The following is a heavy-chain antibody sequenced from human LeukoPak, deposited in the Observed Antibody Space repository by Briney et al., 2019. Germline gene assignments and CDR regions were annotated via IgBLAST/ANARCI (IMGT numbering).Heavy chain of an antibody. V-gene: IGHV3-11*01. J-gene: IGHJ4*02. CDR2: ISSTYSV. D-gene: IGHD2-15*01. CDR3: ARGIRGSHEDY. Sequence: GGSLRLSCAASGFTFSDYYMSWTRQAPGKGLEWVSYISSTYSVYYADSVKGRFTISRGNAKNSLYLQMNSLRAEDTAVYYCARGIRGSHEDYWGQGTLVTVSS. CDR1: GFTFSDYY.